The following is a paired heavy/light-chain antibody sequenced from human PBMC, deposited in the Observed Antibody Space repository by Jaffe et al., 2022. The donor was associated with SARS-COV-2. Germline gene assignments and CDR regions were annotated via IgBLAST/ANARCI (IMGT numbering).Light chain of an antibody. CDR3: CSYEAFTTAV. V-gene: IGLV2-23*01. J-gene: IGLJ2*01. CDR2: EGN. Sequence: QSALTQPASVSGSPGQSITISCTEISSNFGSYHLVSWYQQHPGKAPKLMIYEGNKRPSGVSDRFSGSKSGNTASLTISGLQAEDEADYYCCSYEAFTTAVFGGGTKVTVL. CDR1: SSNFGSYHL.
Heavy chain of an antibody. CDR3: ARDYYFGSGDALDI. J-gene: IGHJ3*02. CDR1: GFSSYA. V-gene: IGHV3-30*04. Sequence: QVQLVESGGGVVQPGGSLRLSCGGSGFSSYAMHWVRQAPGKGLEWVAVISQDGETKSYTNSLKGRFTISRDNSKNTLYLQMNSLRVEDTAVYYCARDYYFGSGDALDIWGQGTMVTVSS. CDR2: ISQDGETK. D-gene: IGHD3-10*01.